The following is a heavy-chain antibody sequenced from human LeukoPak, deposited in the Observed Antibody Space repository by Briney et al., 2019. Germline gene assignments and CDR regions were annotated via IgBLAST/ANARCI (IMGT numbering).Heavy chain of an antibody. V-gene: IGHV1-2*02. CDR2: INPNSGNT. D-gene: IGHD2-2*01. CDR1: GYTFTGYY. CDR3: ARGGEVVPIVEDAFDF. J-gene: IGHJ3*01. Sequence: ASVRVSCKTSGYTFTGYYIHWMQQVAGQGLEGMGCINPNSGNTHYRQEIQGRVTMTRDTSITTAYMDLSGLTSGDTAVYFCARGGEVVPIVEDAFDFWGQGTLVIVSS.